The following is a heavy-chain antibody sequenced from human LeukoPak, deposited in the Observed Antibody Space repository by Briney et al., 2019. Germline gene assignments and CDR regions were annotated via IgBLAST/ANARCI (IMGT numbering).Heavy chain of an antibody. CDR2: ISSSSSTI. J-gene: IGHJ4*02. Sequence: AGGSLRLSCAASGFTFSMYSMSWVRQAPGKGLEWVSYISSSSSTIYYADSVKGRFTIPRDNAKKLLYLQMNSLRDEDTAVFYCVVEMSTIDYWGQGTLVTVSS. CDR3: VVEMSTIDY. V-gene: IGHV3-48*02. CDR1: GFTFSMYS. D-gene: IGHD5-24*01.